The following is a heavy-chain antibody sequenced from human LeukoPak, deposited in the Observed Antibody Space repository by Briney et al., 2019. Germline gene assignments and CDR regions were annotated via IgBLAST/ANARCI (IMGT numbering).Heavy chain of an antibody. V-gene: IGHV3-23*01. Sequence: QPGGSLRLSCAASGFTFSSYAMSWVRQAPGKGLEWVSAISGSGGSTYYADSVKGRFTISRDNSKNTLYLQMNSLRAEDTAVYYCATDDFWSGYYFSGGGGGHNDYWGQGTLVTVSS. CDR2: ISGSGGST. CDR3: ATDDFWSGYYFSGGGGGHNDY. D-gene: IGHD3-3*01. J-gene: IGHJ4*02. CDR1: GFTFSSYA.